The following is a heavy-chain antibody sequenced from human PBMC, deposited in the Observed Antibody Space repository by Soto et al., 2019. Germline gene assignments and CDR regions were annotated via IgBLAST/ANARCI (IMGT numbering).Heavy chain of an antibody. D-gene: IGHD3-10*01. J-gene: IGHJ4*02. CDR3: ARNDFGYYGSGSYGVDY. V-gene: IGHV4-59*01. CDR2: IYYSGST. CDR1: GGSISSYY. Sequence: SETLSLTCTVSGGSISSYYWSWIRQPPGKGLEWIGYIYYSGSTNYNPSLKSRVTISVDTSKNQFSLKLSSVTAADTAVYYCARNDFGYYGSGSYGVDYWGQGTLVTVSS.